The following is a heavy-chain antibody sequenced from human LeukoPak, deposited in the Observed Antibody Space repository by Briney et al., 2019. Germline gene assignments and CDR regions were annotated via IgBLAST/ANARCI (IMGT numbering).Heavy chain of an antibody. CDR3: ARVYYDSSGYFFGGPPNDAFDI. V-gene: IGHV3-20*01. Sequence: PGGSLRLSCAASGFTFDDYGMSWVRQAPGKGLEWVSGINWNGGSTGYADSVKGRFTISRDNAKNSLYLQMNSLRAEDTALYHCARVYYDSSGYFFGGPPNDAFDIWGQGTMVTVSS. J-gene: IGHJ3*02. CDR2: INWNGGST. D-gene: IGHD3-22*01. CDR1: GFTFDDYG.